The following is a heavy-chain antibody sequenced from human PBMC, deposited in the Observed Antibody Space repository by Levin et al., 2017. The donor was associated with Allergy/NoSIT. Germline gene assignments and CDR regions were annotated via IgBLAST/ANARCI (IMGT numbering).Heavy chain of an antibody. CDR3: ARCEFGGIVCYFFHL. CDR2: ISHDGTKK. D-gene: IGHD2/OR15-2a*01. V-gene: IGHV3-30*04. CDR1: GFTFNT. Sequence: GESLKISCAASGFTFNTCCGRHTPVKGLEWVALISHDGTKKHDADSVKGRLSISRDNFRSTLEVRLISLTLDDMAIHYCARCEFGGIVCYFFHLWGRGTLVSVSS. J-gene: IGHJ2*01.